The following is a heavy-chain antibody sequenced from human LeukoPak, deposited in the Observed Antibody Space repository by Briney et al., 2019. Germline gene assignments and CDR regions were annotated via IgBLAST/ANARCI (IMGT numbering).Heavy chain of an antibody. D-gene: IGHD3-9*01. CDR1: GGSISSYY. CDR3: ARSADWLLGWFDP. J-gene: IGHJ5*02. Sequence: SETLSLTCTVSGGSISSYYWSWIRQPPGKGLEWIGYIYYSGSTNYNPSLKSRVTISVDTSKNQFSLKLSSVTAADTAVYYCARSADWLLGWFDPSGQGTLVTVSS. V-gene: IGHV4-59*08. CDR2: IYYSGST.